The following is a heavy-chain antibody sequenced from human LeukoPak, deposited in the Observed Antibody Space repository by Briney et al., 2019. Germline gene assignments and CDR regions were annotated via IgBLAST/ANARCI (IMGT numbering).Heavy chain of an antibody. Sequence: GSLRLSCAASGFTFSSYAMSWVRQPPGKGLEWIAYIYYSGITNYNSSLKSRVTISVDTSKNQFSLKLTSVTAADTAVYYCARGGWRIQLWNDAFDIWGQGTLVTVSS. CDR1: GFTFSSYA. V-gene: IGHV4-59*01. D-gene: IGHD5-18*01. CDR2: IYYSGIT. CDR3: ARGGWRIQLWNDAFDI. J-gene: IGHJ3*02.